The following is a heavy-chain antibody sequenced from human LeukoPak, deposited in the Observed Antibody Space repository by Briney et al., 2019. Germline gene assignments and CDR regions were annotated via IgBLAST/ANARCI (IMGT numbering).Heavy chain of an antibody. J-gene: IGHJ5*02. Sequence: GGSLRLSCAASGFTFSSYSMNWVRQAPGKGLEWVSSISSSSSYIYYADSVKGRFTISRDNAKNSLYLQMNSLRAEDTAVYYCARDNQNPAAAGSWFDPGGQGTLVTVSS. CDR1: GFTFSSYS. V-gene: IGHV3-21*01. CDR2: ISSSSSYI. D-gene: IGHD6-13*01. CDR3: ARDNQNPAAAGSWFDP.